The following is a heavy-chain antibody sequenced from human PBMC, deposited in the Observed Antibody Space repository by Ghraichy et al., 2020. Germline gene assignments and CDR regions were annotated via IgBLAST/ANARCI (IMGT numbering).Heavy chain of an antibody. J-gene: IGHJ3*02. CDR2: IYYSGST. CDR1: GGSISSGGYY. D-gene: IGHD3-22*01. V-gene: IGHV4-31*03. CDR3: ARGPPSDHYYDSSGYPPADAFDI. Sequence: SETLSLTCTVSGGSISSGGYYWSWIRQHPGKGLEWIGYIYYSGSTYYNPSLKSRVTISVDTSKNQFSLKLSSVTAADTAVYYCARGPPSDHYYDSSGYPPADAFDIWGQGTMVIVSS.